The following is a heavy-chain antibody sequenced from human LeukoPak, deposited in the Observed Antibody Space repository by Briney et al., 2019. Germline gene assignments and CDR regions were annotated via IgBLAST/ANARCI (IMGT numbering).Heavy chain of an antibody. CDR2: IIPILDIT. D-gene: IGHD3-10*01. J-gene: IGHJ4*02. Sequence: VKVSCKASGGTFSSYTISWVRPAPGQGLEWMGRIIPILDITNYSQKFQGRVTITADKSTSTAYMELSSLKSEDTAVYYCTVRGLIDGGGSYFDYWGQGTLVTVSS. V-gene: IGHV1-69*02. CDR1: GGTFSSYT. CDR3: TVRGLIDGGGSYFDY.